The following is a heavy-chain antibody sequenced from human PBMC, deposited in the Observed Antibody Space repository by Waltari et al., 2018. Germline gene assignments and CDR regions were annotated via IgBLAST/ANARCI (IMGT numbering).Heavy chain of an antibody. D-gene: IGHD2-2*01. Sequence: EVQLVESGGGLVQPGVSLRLSCPASGFPFRSSWMSWGRQAPGKGLEWVANIKQDGSEKYYVDSVKGRFTISRDNAKNSLYLQMNSLRAEDTAVYYCARGMDQLPLYGMDVWGQGTTVTVSS. V-gene: IGHV3-7*03. CDR3: ARGMDQLPLYGMDV. CDR1: GFPFRSSW. J-gene: IGHJ6*02. CDR2: IKQDGSEK.